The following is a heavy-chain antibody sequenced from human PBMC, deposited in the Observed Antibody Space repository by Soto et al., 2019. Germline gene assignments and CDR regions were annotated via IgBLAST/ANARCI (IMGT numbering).Heavy chain of an antibody. D-gene: IGHD2-2*03. CDR3: ARLNGYCVSTNCHGYYGMDV. V-gene: IGHV4-39*02. J-gene: IGHJ6*02. CDR1: GGSVSTNSYS. CDR2: IYSSENT. Sequence: QLQLQESGPGLVKPSETLSLTCTVSGGSVSTNSYSWGWIRQSPGKGLEWIGTIYSSENTYYNPSVRRRFTISVDPSKNDFSLRLSSVPAADTAVYYCARLNGYCVSTNCHGYYGMDVWGQGTTVTVSS.